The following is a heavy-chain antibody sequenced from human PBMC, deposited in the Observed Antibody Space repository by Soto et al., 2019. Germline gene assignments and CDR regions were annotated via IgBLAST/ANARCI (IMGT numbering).Heavy chain of an antibody. CDR1: GGTFSSYA. CDR3: ARAYCGGDCYFKDPWYFDL. J-gene: IGHJ2*01. Sequence: QVQLVQSGAEVKKPGSSVKVSCKASGGTFSSYAISWVRQAPGQGLEWMGGIIPIFGTANYAQKFQGRVTITADESTSTAYMELSSLRSEDTAVYYCARAYCGGDCYFKDPWYFDLWGRGPLVTVSS. D-gene: IGHD2-21*02. V-gene: IGHV1-69*01. CDR2: IIPIFGTA.